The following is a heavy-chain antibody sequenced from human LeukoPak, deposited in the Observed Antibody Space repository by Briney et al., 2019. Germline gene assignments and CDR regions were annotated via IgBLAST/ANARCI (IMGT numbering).Heavy chain of an antibody. CDR1: GYTFTSYG. CDR3: ARDCGTTICYALY. J-gene: IGHJ4*02. Sequence: ASVKVSCKASGYTFTSYGISWVRQALGQGLEWMGWISAYNGNTNYAQKVQGRVTMTTDTSTNTAYMEPRSLRSDDTAVYYCARDCGTTICYALYWGQGTLVTVSS. V-gene: IGHV1-18*01. D-gene: IGHD2-2*01. CDR2: ISAYNGNT.